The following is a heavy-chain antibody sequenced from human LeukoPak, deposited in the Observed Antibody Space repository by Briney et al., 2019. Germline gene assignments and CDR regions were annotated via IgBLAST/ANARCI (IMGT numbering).Heavy chain of an antibody. Sequence: GGSLRLSCAASGFTFSDYYMSWIRQAPGKGLEWVSYISSGSTDTNYADSVKGRFTISRDNAKNPLYLQKNDLRAEDPAVFYWARLTGDTGDISHFDFWGQGTLVTVSS. D-gene: IGHD5-18*01. CDR1: GFTFSDYY. CDR2: ISSGSTDT. CDR3: ARLTGDTGDISHFDF. V-gene: IGHV3-11*06. J-gene: IGHJ4*02.